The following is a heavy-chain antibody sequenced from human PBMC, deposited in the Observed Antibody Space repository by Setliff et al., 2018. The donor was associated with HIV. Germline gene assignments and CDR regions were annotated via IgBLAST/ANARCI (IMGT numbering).Heavy chain of an antibody. CDR2: IYYSGST. J-gene: IGHJ4*02. CDR3: ARRPYYFDY. Sequence: PSETLSLTCTVSGGSISSSSYYWGWIRQPPGKGLEWIGSIYYSGSTYYNPSLKGRVTISVDTSKNQFSLKLSSVTAADTAVYYCARRPYYFDYWGQGTLVTVSS. V-gene: IGHV4-39*01. CDR1: GGSISSSSYY.